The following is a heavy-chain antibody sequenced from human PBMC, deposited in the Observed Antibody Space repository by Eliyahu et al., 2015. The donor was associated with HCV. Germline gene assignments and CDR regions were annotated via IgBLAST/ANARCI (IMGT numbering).Heavy chain of an antibody. CDR3: ARALRSRTPNPGTYYYYGMDV. V-gene: IGHV4-59*01. D-gene: IGHD3-10*01. J-gene: IGHJ6*02. CDR2: IYYSGST. Sequence: QVQLQESGPGLVKPSETLSLTCTVSGGSISSYYWXWIRQPPGKGLEWIGYIYYSGSTNYNPSLKSRVTISVDTSKNQFSLKLSSVTAADTAVYYCARALRSRTPNPGTYYYYGMDVWGQGTTVTVSS. CDR1: GGSISSYY.